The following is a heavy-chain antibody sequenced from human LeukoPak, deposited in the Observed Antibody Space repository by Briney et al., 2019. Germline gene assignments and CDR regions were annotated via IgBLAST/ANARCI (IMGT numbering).Heavy chain of an antibody. D-gene: IGHD3-22*01. CDR3: ARLGEPYDSSGSYFDY. J-gene: IGHJ4*02. CDR1: GYSFTSYW. V-gene: IGHV5-10-1*01. CDR2: IDPSDSYT. Sequence: PGESLKISCKGSGYSFTSYWISWVRQMPGKGLEWMGRIDPSDSYTNYSPSFQGHVTISADKSISTAYLQWSSLKASDTAVYYCARLGEPYDSSGSYFDYWGQGTLVTVSS.